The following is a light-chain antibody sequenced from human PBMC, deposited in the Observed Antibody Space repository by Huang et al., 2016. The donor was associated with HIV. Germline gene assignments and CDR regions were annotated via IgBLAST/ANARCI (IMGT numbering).Light chain of an antibody. V-gene: IGKV1-5*01. CDR3: QQYSSYPLT. Sequence: DIQLTQSPSTPSASVGDRVTITCRASQSISGWLAWYQQKPGKAPKLLIYDASFLESGVPPRFSGGGSGTEFTLTISSLQPDHFATYYCQQYSSYPLTFGGGTKVEIE. J-gene: IGKJ4*01. CDR2: DAS. CDR1: QSISGW.